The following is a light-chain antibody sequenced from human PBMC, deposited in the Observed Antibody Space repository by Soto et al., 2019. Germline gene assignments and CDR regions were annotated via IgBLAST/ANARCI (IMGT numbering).Light chain of an antibody. J-gene: IGLJ2*01. Sequence: SYELTQPPSVSVSPGQTASITCSGDKLGDKYACWYQQKPGQSPVLVIYQDSKRPSGIPERFSGSNSGNTATLTISGPQDMDEADYYYKGWDSSTYVVFGGGTKRTVL. CDR2: QDS. CDR1: KLGDKY. CDR3: KGWDSSTYVV. V-gene: IGLV3-1*01.